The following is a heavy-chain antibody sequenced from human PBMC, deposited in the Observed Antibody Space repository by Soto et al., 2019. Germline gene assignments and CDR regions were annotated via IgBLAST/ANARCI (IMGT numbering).Heavy chain of an antibody. D-gene: IGHD1-20*01. V-gene: IGHV4-59*01. J-gene: IGHJ4*02. CDR2: IYYSGST. CDR1: GGSISSYY. Sequence: SETLSLTCTVSGGSISSYYWSWIRQPPGKGLEWIGYIYYSGSTHYNPSLKSRVTISVDTSKNQFSLKLSSVTAADTAVYYCARVTGTVDYWGQGTLVTVSS. CDR3: ARVTGTVDY.